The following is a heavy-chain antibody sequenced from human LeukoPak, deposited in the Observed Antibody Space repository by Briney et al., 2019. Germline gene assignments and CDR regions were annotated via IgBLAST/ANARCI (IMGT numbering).Heavy chain of an antibody. CDR2: IYYSGST. J-gene: IGHJ5*02. CDR3: ARLRGGTGTTFFDP. Sequence: PSETLSLTCTVSGGSISSSSYYWGWIRQPPGKGLEWIGSIYYSGSTYYNPSLKSRVTISVDTSKNQFSLKLSSVTAADTAVYYCARLRGGTGTTFFDPWGQGTLATVSS. V-gene: IGHV4-39*01. CDR1: GGSISSSSYY. D-gene: IGHD1-7*01.